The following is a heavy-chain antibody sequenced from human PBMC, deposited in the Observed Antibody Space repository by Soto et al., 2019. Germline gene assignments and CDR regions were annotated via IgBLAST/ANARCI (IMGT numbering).Heavy chain of an antibody. Sequence: EVQLVESGGGLVQPGGSLRLSCAASGFTVSSNYMSWVRQAPGKGLEWVSVIYSGGSTYYADSVKGSFTISRDNSKNTLYLQIDSLRAEDTAVYYWARDLTIVRGGGVDWYFGLWGRGTLVTVSS. J-gene: IGHJ2*01. CDR1: GFTVSSNY. CDR3: ARDLTIVRGGGVDWYFGL. V-gene: IGHV3-66*01. CDR2: IYSGGST. D-gene: IGHD3-10*01.